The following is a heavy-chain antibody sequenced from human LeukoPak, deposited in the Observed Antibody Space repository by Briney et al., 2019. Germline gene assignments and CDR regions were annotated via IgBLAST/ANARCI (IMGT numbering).Heavy chain of an antibody. V-gene: IGHV1-18*01. D-gene: IGHD4-23*01. Sequence: ASVKVSCKASGYTFTSYSISWVRQAPGQGLEWMGWISAYNGNTIYAQKVKGRVTMTTDTSTSTAYLELRNLRSDDTAVYYCARERDYGGNSGYSLDFWGQGTLVIVSS. CDR1: GYTFTSYS. CDR2: ISAYNGNT. J-gene: IGHJ4*02. CDR3: ARERDYGGNSGYSLDF.